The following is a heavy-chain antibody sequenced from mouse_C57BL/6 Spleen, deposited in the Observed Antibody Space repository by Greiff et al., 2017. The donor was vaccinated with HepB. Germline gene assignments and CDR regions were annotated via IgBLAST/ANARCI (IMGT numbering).Heavy chain of an antibody. J-gene: IGHJ2*01. CDR2: IYPGDGDT. CDR1: GYAFSSYW. D-gene: IGHD2-1*01. V-gene: IGHV1-80*01. CDR3: ASRNPYYFDY. Sequence: VQLQQSGAELVKPGASVKISCKASGYAFSSYWMNWVKQRPGKGLEWIGQIYPGDGDTNYNRKFKGKATLTADKSSRTAYMQLSSLTSEDSAVYFCASRNPYYFDYWGQGTTLTVSS.